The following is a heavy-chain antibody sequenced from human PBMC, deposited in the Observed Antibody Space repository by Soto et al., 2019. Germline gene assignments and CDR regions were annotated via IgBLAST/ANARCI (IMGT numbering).Heavy chain of an antibody. V-gene: IGHV3-72*01. D-gene: IGHD5-18*01. CDR3: ARESQLWSHYYYYGMDV. J-gene: IGHJ6*02. CDR1: GFTFSDHY. Sequence: EVQLVESGGGLVQPGGSLRLSCAASGFTFSDHYMDWVRQAPGKGLEWVGRTRNKANSYTTEYAASVKGRFTISRDDSXNXXYLQMTSLKTEDTAVYYCARESQLWSHYYYYGMDVWGQGTTVTVSS. CDR2: TRNKANSYTT.